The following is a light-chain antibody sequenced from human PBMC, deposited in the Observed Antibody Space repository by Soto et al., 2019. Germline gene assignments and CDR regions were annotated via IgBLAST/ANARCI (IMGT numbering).Light chain of an antibody. CDR3: SYMRNSLYV. J-gene: IGLJ1*01. CDR1: SVDLGDYNY. V-gene: IGLV2-14*01. CDR2: AVS. Sequence: QSVLTQPASVSGSPGQSITISCTGTSVDLGDYNYVSWYQQHPGKAPKLMISAVSNRPSGVSDRFSGSKSGNTASLTISGLQAEDEADYYCSYMRNSLYVFXTGTKLTVL.